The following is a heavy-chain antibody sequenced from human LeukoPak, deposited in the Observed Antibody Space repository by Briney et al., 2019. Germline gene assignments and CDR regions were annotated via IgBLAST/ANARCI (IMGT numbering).Heavy chain of an antibody. CDR1: GYTFTGYY. V-gene: IGHV1-2*02. CDR2: INPNSGGT. CDR3: ARGSSGWYAHWDYYYMDV. Sequence: ASVKVSCKASGYTFTGYYMHWVRQAPGQGLEWMGWINPNSGGTNYAQKFQGRVTMTRDTSISTAYMELSRLGSDDTAVYYCARGSSGWYAHWDYYYMDVWGKGTTVTISS. D-gene: IGHD6-19*01. J-gene: IGHJ6*03.